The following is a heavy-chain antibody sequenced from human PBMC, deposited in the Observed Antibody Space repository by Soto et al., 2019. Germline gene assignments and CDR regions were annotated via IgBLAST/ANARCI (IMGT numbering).Heavy chain of an antibody. CDR2: VLPFLDIT. Sequence: QVQLVQCGSEVKKPGSSVRVSCKTSGGTFSIYTISWVRQAPGQGLEWMGRVLPFLDITSYSQRFQGRVTITADRSTTTAYMELSSLRSEDTAVYYCARDRDNSNWPNFDSWGQGTLVTVSS. D-gene: IGHD6-13*01. CDR1: GGTFSIYT. J-gene: IGHJ4*02. V-gene: IGHV1-69*02. CDR3: ARDRDNSNWPNFDS.